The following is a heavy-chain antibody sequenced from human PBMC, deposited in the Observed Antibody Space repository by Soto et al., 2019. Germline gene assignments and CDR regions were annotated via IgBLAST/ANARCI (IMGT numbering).Heavy chain of an antibody. Sequence: PSETLSLTCTVSGGSISSSSYYWGWIRQPPGKGLEWIGSIYYSGSTYYNPSLKSRVTISVDTSKNQFSLKLSSVTAADTAVYYCARPPYIVGSDAFDIWGQGTMVTVSS. CDR1: GGSISSSSYY. V-gene: IGHV4-39*01. D-gene: IGHD2-15*01. CDR2: IYYSGST. CDR3: ARPPYIVGSDAFDI. J-gene: IGHJ3*02.